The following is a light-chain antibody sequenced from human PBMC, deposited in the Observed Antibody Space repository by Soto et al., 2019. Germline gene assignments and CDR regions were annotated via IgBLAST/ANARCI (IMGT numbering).Light chain of an antibody. CDR3: CSYAGESSLV. J-gene: IGLJ3*02. Sequence: QSALTQAASVSGSPGQSITISCTGTSGDVGRYNLVSRYQQYPGKAPKLLIYEVNKRPSGTSSRFSGSKSGYTASLTISGLQAEDEADYYCCSYAGESSLVFGSGTKLTVL. CDR1: SGDVGRYNL. CDR2: EVN. V-gene: IGLV2-23*02.